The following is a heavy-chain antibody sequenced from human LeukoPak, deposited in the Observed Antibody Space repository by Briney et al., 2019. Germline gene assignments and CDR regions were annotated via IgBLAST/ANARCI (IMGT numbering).Heavy chain of an antibody. CDR3: AKSHAVVAATSDY. D-gene: IGHD2-15*01. CDR1: GFTFSSYS. V-gene: IGHV3-21*04. CDR2: ISSSSSYI. Sequence: PGGSLRLSCAASGFTFSSYSMNWVRQAPGKGLEWVSSISSSSSYIYYADSVKGRFTISRDNSKNTLYLQMNSLRAEDTAVYYCAKSHAVVAATSDYWGQGTLVTVSS. J-gene: IGHJ4*02.